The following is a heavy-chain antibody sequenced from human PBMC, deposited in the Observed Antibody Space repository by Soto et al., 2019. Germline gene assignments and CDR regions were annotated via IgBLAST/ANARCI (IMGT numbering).Heavy chain of an antibody. V-gene: IGHV3-30*18. D-gene: IGHD3-10*01. J-gene: IGHJ4*02. CDR2: ISYDGSNK. Sequence: QVQLVESGGGVVQPGRSLRLSCAASGFTFSTYGMQWVRQAPGKGLEWVAVISYDGSNKYYADSVKGRFTISRDNSKNTLYLKMNSLRAEDTAVYYCVKGGYGEGVVIDYWGQGTLVTVSS. CDR3: VKGGYGEGVVIDY. CDR1: GFTFSTYG.